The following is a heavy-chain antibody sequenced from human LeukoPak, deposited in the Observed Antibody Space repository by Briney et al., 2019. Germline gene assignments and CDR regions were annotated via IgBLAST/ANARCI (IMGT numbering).Heavy chain of an antibody. D-gene: IGHD2-21*02. CDR1: GYTLTELS. V-gene: IGHV1-24*01. CDR2: FDPEDGET. CDR3: ATDRGDYGVNWFDP. J-gene: IGHJ5*02. Sequence: ASVKVSCKVSGYTLTELSMHWVRQAPGKGLEWMGGFDPEDGETIYAQKFQGRVTMTEDTSTDTAYMELSSLRYEDTAVYYCATDRGDYGVNWFDPWGQGTLVTVSS.